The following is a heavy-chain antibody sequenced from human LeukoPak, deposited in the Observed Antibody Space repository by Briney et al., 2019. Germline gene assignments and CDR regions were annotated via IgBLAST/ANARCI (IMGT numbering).Heavy chain of an antibody. Sequence: PSETLSLTCTVSGVSISSYYWSWIRQPPGKGLEWIGYIYYSGSTNYNPSLKSRVTISVDTSKNQFSLKLSSVTAADTAVYYCAAEVGDYVDYWGQGTLVTVSS. CDR2: IYYSGST. CDR3: AAEVGDYVDY. J-gene: IGHJ4*02. D-gene: IGHD1-26*01. CDR1: GVSISSYY. V-gene: IGHV4-59*01.